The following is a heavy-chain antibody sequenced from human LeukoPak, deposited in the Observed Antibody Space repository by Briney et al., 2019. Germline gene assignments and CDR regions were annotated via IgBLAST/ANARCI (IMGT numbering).Heavy chain of an antibody. CDR2: ITGSGGST. D-gene: IGHD7-27*01. CDR3: ATERNWVFDY. V-gene: IGHV3-23*01. CDR1: GFTFSSYA. Sequence: GGSLRLSCAASGFTFSSYAMSWVRQAPGKGLEWVSAITGSGGSTYYADSVKGRFTISRDNSKNTLYVQMNSLRAEDTAVYYCATERNWVFDYWGRGTLVTVSS. J-gene: IGHJ4*02.